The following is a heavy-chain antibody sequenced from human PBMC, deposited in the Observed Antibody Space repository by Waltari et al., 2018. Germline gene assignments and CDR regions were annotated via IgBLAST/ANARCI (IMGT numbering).Heavy chain of an antibody. CDR1: GFTFSSYA. D-gene: IGHD3-10*01. V-gene: IGHV3-23*01. J-gene: IGHJ4*02. Sequence: EVQLLESGGGLVQPGGSLRLSCAASGFTFSSYAMSWVRQAPGKGLEWVSAISGRGGRKYYAASVKGRFTISRDNSKNTLYLQMNSLRAEDTAVYYCAKDLLGYYYGSGSYSFDYWGQGTLVTVSS. CDR2: ISGRGGRK. CDR3: AKDLLGYYYGSGSYSFDY.